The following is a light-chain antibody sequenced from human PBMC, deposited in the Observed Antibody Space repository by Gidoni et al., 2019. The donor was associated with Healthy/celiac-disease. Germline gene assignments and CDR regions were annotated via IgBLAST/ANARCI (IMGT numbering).Light chain of an antibody. CDR3: MQALQTPIT. V-gene: IGKV2-28*01. J-gene: IGKJ5*01. CDR1: QSLLHSNGYNY. Sequence: EMVMTQSTLSLPVTPGEPASISCRSSQSLLHSNGYNYLDWYLQKPGQSPQLLIYLGSNRASGVPDRFSGSGSGTDFTLKISRVEAEDVGVYYCMQALQTPITFGQGTRLEIK. CDR2: LGS.